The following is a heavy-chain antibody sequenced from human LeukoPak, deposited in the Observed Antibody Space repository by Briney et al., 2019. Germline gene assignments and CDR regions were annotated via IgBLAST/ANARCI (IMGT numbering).Heavy chain of an antibody. CDR3: ARELTTPSSGYYYNWFDP. Sequence: PSETLSLTCTVSGGSISSSSYYWGWIRQPPGKGLEWIGSIYYSGSTYYNPSLKSRVTISVDTSKNQFSLKLSSVTAADTAVYYCARELTTPSSGYYYNWFDPWGQGTLVTVSS. D-gene: IGHD3-22*01. V-gene: IGHV4-39*02. J-gene: IGHJ5*02. CDR1: GGSISSSSYY. CDR2: IYYSGST.